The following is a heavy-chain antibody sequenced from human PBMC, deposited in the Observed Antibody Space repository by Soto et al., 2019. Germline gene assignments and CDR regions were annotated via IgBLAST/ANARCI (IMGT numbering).Heavy chain of an antibody. CDR1: GGSISSYY. CDR3: ARDRTQDSSGPNAFDI. D-gene: IGHD3-22*01. J-gene: IGHJ3*02. V-gene: IGHV4-59*12. CDR2: IYHSGST. Sequence: SETLSLTCTVSGGSISSYYWSWIRQPPGKGLEWIGEIYHSGSTNYNPSLKSRVTISVDKSKNQFSLKLSSVTAADTAVYYCARDRTQDSSGPNAFDIWGQGTMVTVSS.